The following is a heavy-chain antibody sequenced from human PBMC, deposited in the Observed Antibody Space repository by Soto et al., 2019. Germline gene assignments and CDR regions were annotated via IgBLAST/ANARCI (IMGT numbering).Heavy chain of an antibody. D-gene: IGHD2-15*01. J-gene: IGHJ4*02. V-gene: IGHV3-21*01. CDR3: ATTYCSGGYCFSSEY. Sequence: GGSLRLSXAASGITFRSYSMSWVRQAPGKGLEWVSSITSDSSDIYYADSVKGRFTISRDNGENSLYLQMTSLGAEDTGVYYCATTYCSGGYCFSSEYWGQGVLVTVSS. CDR2: ITSDSSDI. CDR1: GITFRSYS.